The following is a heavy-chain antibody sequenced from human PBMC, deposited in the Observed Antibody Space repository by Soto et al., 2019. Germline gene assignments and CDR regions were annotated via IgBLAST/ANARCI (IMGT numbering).Heavy chain of an antibody. CDR1: GDSITNYY. CDR3: ARDYYASGRLDY. J-gene: IGHJ4*02. D-gene: IGHD3-10*01. V-gene: IGHV4-4*07. Sequence: SETLSLTCIGFGDSITNYYWSWIRQPAGKELEWIGRLYTSGSTIYNPSLKSRVTMSVDTSNNQFSLKLSSVTAADTAVYYCARDYYASGRLDYWGQGTLVTVSS. CDR2: LYTSGST.